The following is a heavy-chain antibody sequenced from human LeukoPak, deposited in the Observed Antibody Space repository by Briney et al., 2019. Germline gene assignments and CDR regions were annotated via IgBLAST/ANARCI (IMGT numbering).Heavy chain of an antibody. J-gene: IGHJ4*02. D-gene: IGHD1-26*01. CDR2: ISSSGTTI. CDR1: GFTFSSYE. Sequence: GGSLRLSCAASGFTFSSYEMNWVRQAPGKGLEWVSYISSSGTTIYYADSVKGRFTISRDNAKNSLFLPVNSLRAEDTAVYYCARSSGTYHFDYWGQGTLVTVSS. CDR3: ARSSGTYHFDY. V-gene: IGHV3-48*03.